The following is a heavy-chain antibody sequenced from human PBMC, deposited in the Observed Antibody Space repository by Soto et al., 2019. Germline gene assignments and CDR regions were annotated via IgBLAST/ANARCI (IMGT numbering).Heavy chain of an antibody. D-gene: IGHD3-10*01. CDR1: GGSISSYY. Sequence: SETLSLTCTVSGGSISSYYWSWIRQPPGKGLEWIGYIYYSGSTNYNPSHKSRDTKSVDTSKHQFSLKLSSVTAADMAVHYCARDRTMVRGVIMTNWFDPWGQGTLVTVS. V-gene: IGHV4-59*01. CDR2: IYYSGST. CDR3: ARDRTMVRGVIMTNWFDP. J-gene: IGHJ5*02.